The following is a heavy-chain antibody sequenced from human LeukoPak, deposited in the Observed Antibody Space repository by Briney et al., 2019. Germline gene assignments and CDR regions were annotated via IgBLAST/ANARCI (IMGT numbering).Heavy chain of an antibody. V-gene: IGHV3-21*01. CDR1: GFTLSSYS. D-gene: IGHD3-10*01. Sequence: GGSLRLSCAASGFTLSSYSMNWVRQAPGKGLEWVSSISSSSSYIYYADSVKGRFTISRDNAKNSLYLQMNSLRAEDTAVYYCARTRTHYYGSGKSYYYGMEVWGQGTTVTVSS. CDR3: ARTRTHYYGSGKSYYYGMEV. J-gene: IGHJ6*02. CDR2: ISSSSSYI.